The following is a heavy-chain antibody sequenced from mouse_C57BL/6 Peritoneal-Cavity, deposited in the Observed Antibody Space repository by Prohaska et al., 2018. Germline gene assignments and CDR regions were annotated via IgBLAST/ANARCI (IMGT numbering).Heavy chain of an antibody. D-gene: IGHD2-4*01. Sequence: QVQLQQSGPELVKPGASVKISCKASGYTFTDYYINWVKQRPGQGLEWIGWIFPGSGSTYYNEKFKGKATRTVDKSSSTAYMLLSSLTSEDSAVYFCARDYDYDGTWFAYWGQGTLVTVSA. CDR2: IFPGSGST. J-gene: IGHJ3*01. CDR1: GYTFTDYY. V-gene: IGHV1-75*01. CDR3: ARDYDYDGTWFAY.